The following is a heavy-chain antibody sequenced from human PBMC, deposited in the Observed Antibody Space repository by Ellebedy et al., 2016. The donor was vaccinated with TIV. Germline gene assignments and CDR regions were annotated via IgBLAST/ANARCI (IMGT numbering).Heavy chain of an antibody. CDR3: AREDPLAVAGY. J-gene: IGHJ4*02. CDR1: GYTFTSYG. Sequence: ASVKVSXKASGYTFTSYGISWVRQAPGQGLEWMGWISAYNGNTNYAQKLQGRVTMTTDTSTSTAYMELRSLRSDYTAVYYCAREDPLAVAGYWGQGTLVTVSS. V-gene: IGHV1-18*01. CDR2: ISAYNGNT. D-gene: IGHD6-19*01.